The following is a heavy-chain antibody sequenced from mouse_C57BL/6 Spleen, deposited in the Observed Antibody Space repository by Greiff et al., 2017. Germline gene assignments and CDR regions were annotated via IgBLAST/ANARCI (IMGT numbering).Heavy chain of an antibody. D-gene: IGHD1-1*01. V-gene: IGHV6-3*01. CDR2: IRLKSDNYAT. CDR1: GFTFRNYW. J-gene: IGHJ2*01. Sequence: EVKLQESGGGLVQPGGSMKLSCVASGFTFRNYWMNWVRQSPEKGLEWVAQIRLKSDNYATHYAESVKGRFTISRDDSKSSVYLQMNNLRAEDTGIYYCTGGSSSDYWGQGTTLTVSS. CDR3: TGGSSSDY.